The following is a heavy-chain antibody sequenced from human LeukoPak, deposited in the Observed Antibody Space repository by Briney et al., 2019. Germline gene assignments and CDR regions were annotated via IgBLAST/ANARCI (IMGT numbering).Heavy chain of an antibody. J-gene: IGHJ4*02. Sequence: SVTVSCKASGGTFSSYAISWVRQAPGQGLEWMGGIIPIFGTANYAQKFQGRVTITADESTSTAYMELSSLRSEDTAVYYCARDRGIAAAGKDFDYWGQGTLVAVSS. CDR1: GGTFSSYA. CDR2: IIPIFGTA. CDR3: ARDRGIAAAGKDFDY. D-gene: IGHD6-13*01. V-gene: IGHV1-69*13.